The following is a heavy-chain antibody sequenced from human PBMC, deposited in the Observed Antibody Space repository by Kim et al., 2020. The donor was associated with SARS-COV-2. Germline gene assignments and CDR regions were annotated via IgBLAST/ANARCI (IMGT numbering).Heavy chain of an antibody. CDR1: GFFFSDYA. D-gene: IGHD3-9*01. Sequence: GGSLRLSCAASGFFFSDYAIHWVRQAPGKGPEWVEATSYDESKKYYADSVKGRFTISRDNSKNTVYLQMNRLRTEDTALYYCARDRNLTVNILDHWCQGT. CDR2: TSYDESKK. CDR3: ARDRNLTVNILDH. V-gene: IGHV3-30-3*01. J-gene: IGHJ4*02.